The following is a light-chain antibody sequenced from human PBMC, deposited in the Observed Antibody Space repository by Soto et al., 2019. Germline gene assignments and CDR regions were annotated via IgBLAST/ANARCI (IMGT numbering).Light chain of an antibody. V-gene: IGKV1-5*01. CDR2: DAS. CDR3: QQYSSHWT. Sequence: DIQMTQSPSTLSASVGDRVTISCRASQSISSWLAWYQQKPGKAPNLLIYDASSLQSGVPSRFSGIGSGTEFTLTISSLQPDDFATYYCQQYSSHWTVGQGTKVDIK. CDR1: QSISSW. J-gene: IGKJ1*01.